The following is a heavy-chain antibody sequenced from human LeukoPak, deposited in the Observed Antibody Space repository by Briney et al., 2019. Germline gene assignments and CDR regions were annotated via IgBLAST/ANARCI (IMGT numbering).Heavy chain of an antibody. D-gene: IGHD6-19*01. CDR1: GYTFTGYY. Sequence: ASVKVSCKASGYTFTGYYMHWVRPTPGQGLEWMGWINPNSGGTNYAQKFQGRVTMTRDTSISTAYMELSRLRSDDTAVYYCARARGIAVAGVYYFVYWGQGTLVTVSS. J-gene: IGHJ4*02. V-gene: IGHV1-2*02. CDR2: INPNSGGT. CDR3: ARARGIAVAGVYYFVY.